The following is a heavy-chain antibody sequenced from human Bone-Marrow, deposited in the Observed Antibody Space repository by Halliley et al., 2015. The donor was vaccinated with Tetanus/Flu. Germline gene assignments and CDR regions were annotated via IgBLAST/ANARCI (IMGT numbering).Heavy chain of an antibody. CDR2: IDPSGSSP. V-gene: IGHV5-10-1*01. D-gene: IGHD1-7*01. CDR3: ARLELDWYFDV. J-gene: IGHJ2*01. Sequence: LEWMGRIDPSGSSPVYSPSFQGLITITADKSISTAYVQWNSLQASDTAMYYCARLELDWYFDVWGRGTPVTVSS.